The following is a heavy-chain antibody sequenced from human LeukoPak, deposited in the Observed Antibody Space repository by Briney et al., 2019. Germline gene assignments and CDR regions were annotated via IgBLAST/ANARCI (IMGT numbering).Heavy chain of an antibody. J-gene: IGHJ6*03. CDR1: GESISGFY. D-gene: IGHD3-16*01. V-gene: IGHV4-59*08. CDR2: IYYSGST. Sequence: PSETLSLTCTVSGESISGFYWTWIRQPPGKGLEWIGYIYYSGSTNYNPSLKSRVTISVDTSKNQFSLNLRSVTAADTAVYYCARHAFYYYYYMDVWGKGTTVTVSS. CDR3: ARHAFYYYYYMDV.